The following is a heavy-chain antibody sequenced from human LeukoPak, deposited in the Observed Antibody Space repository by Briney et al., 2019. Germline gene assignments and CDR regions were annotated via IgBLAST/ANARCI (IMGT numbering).Heavy chain of an antibody. CDR2: TSGTTGDT. D-gene: IGHD6-13*01. CDR1: GLTFSTSP. V-gene: IGHV3-23*01. CDR3: ATKAPGNYPYDY. Sequence: GGSLRLSCAASGLTFSTSPMNWVRQAPGKGLEWVSTSGTTGDTYYADSVKGRFTISRDNSKNTLYLQMTSLRAEDTALYYCATKAPGNYPYDYWGQGTLVIVSP. J-gene: IGHJ4*02.